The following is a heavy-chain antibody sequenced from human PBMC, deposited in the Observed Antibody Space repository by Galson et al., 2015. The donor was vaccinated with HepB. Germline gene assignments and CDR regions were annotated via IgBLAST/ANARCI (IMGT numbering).Heavy chain of an antibody. Sequence: SLRLSCAASGFTFSSYAMHWVRQAPGKGLEWVAVISYDGGNKYYADSVKGRFTISRDNSKNTLYLQMNSLRAEDTAVYYCASPAFYSSGYNYWGQGTLVTVSS. CDR1: GFTFSSYA. V-gene: IGHV3-30*04. CDR3: ASPAFYSSGYNY. D-gene: IGHD6-19*01. J-gene: IGHJ4*02. CDR2: ISYDGGNK.